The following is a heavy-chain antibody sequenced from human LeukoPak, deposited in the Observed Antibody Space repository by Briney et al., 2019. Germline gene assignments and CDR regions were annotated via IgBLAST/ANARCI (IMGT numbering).Heavy chain of an antibody. Sequence: SETLSLTCAVYGGSFSGYYWSWIRQPPGKGLEWIGEINHSGSTNYNPSLKSRVTISVDTSKNQFSLKLSSVTAADTAVYYCARERRLQNQYYYYYMDVWGKGTTVTISS. CDR3: ARERRLQNQYYYYYMDV. V-gene: IGHV4-34*01. J-gene: IGHJ6*03. CDR1: GGSFSGYY. CDR2: INHSGST. D-gene: IGHD4-11*01.